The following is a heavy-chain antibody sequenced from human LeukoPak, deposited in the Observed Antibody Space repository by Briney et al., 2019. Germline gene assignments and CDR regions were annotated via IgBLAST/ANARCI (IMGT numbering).Heavy chain of an antibody. CDR2: ISNDGTNK. D-gene: IGHD5-24*01. V-gene: IGHV3-30*04. J-gene: IGHJ4*02. Sequence: GGSLRLSCAASGFTLSTYAMHWVRQAPGKGLEWVAVISNDGTNKIYADSVKGRFTISRDNSKNTLFLQMNSLRTEDTAVYYCARDPMADFDYWGQGTLVTVSS. CDR3: ARDPMADFDY. CDR1: GFTLSTYA.